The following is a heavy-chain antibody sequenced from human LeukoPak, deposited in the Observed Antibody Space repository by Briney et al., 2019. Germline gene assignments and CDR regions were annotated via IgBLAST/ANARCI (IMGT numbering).Heavy chain of an antibody. V-gene: IGHV3-30*04. D-gene: IGHD3-10*01. Sequence: PGGSLRLSCAASGFTFSSYAMHWVRQAPGKGLEWVAVISYDGSNKYYADSVKGRFTISRDNSKNTLYLQMNSLRAEDTAVYYCARDYSPRYGSGYYWGQGTLVTVSS. CDR3: ARDYSPRYGSGYY. J-gene: IGHJ4*02. CDR1: GFTFSSYA. CDR2: ISYDGSNK.